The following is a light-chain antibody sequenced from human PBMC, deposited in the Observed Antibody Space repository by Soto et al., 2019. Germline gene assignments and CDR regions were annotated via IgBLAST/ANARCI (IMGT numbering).Light chain of an antibody. J-gene: IGLJ2*01. CDR1: SSDVGGYNY. CDR3: CSFAGTYIFVI. CDR2: DVN. Sequence: QSVLTQPRSVSGSSGQSVTISCSGTSSDVGGYNYVSWYQQHPGKAPKLMIYDVNKRPSGVPDRFSGSKSGNTASLTISGLQTDDEADYYCCSFAGTYIFVIFGGGTKLTVL. V-gene: IGLV2-11*01.